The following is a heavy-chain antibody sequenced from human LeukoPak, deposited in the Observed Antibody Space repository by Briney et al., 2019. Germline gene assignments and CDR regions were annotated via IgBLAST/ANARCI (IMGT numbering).Heavy chain of an antibody. CDR3: ARDPYNWNDVEDY. V-gene: IGHV3-23*01. D-gene: IGHD1-20*01. J-gene: IGHJ4*02. CDR2: IGDTGGST. CDR1: GFTFSKYA. Sequence: GGSLRLSCAASGFTFSKYAMSWVRQAPGKGPEWVSAIGDTGGSTHYTESVEGRFIISRDNSKDTLYLQMNSLRAEDTAVYYCARDPYNWNDVEDYWGQGTLVTVSS.